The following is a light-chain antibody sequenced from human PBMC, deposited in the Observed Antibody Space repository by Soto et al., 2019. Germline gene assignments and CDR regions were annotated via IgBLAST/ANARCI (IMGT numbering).Light chain of an antibody. J-gene: IGKJ4*01. CDR1: QSVSSN. V-gene: IGKV3-15*01. CDR2: GAS. Sequence: EIVMTQSPATLSVSPGERATLSCRASQSVSSNLAWYQQKPGQAPRLLIYGASTRATGIPARFSGSGSGTAFTLTISRLQSEDFAVYYCQTYNNWPPLSFGGGNQVAIK. CDR3: QTYNNWPPLS.